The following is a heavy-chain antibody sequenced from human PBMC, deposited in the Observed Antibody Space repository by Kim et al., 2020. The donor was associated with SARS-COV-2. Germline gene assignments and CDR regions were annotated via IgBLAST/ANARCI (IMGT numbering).Heavy chain of an antibody. Sequence: GGSLRLSCAASGFTFSTYAMSWVRQAPGKGLEWVSAFSGGAGSAYYADSVRGRFTISRDNSKNTLYLQMNSLRVEDTAAYYCAKALLGGNYLGQGTLVTV. CDR3: AKALLGGNY. CDR2: FSGGAGSA. D-gene: IGHD3-16*01. CDR1: GFTFSTYA. J-gene: IGHJ4*02. V-gene: IGHV3-23*01.